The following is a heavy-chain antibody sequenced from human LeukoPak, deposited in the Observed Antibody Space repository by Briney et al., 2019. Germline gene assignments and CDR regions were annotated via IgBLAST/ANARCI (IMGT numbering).Heavy chain of an antibody. CDR1: GFTFSSYA. V-gene: IGHV3-23*01. Sequence: GGSLRLSCAASGFTFSSYAMSWVRQAPGKGLEWVSAISGSGGSTYYADSVKGRFTISRDNSKNTLYLQMNSLRAEDTAVYYCAKVRTAVVEPADFDYWGQGTLVTVSS. J-gene: IGHJ4*02. D-gene: IGHD6-19*01. CDR3: AKVRTAVVEPADFDY. CDR2: ISGSGGST.